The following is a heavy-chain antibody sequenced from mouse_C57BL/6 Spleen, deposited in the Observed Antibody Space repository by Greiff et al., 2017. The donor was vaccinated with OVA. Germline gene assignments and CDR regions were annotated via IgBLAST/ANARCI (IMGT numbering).Heavy chain of an antibody. CDR3: TRGDYYDSAWFAY. D-gene: IGHD2-4*01. V-gene: IGHV1-15*01. Sequence: LVESGAELVRPGASVTLSCKASGYTFTDYEMHWVKQTPVHGLEWIGAIDPETGGTAYNQKFKGKAILTADKSSSTAYMELRSLTSEDSAVYYCTRGDYYDSAWFAYWGQGTLVTVSA. CDR2: IDPETGGT. CDR1: GYTFTDYE. J-gene: IGHJ3*01.